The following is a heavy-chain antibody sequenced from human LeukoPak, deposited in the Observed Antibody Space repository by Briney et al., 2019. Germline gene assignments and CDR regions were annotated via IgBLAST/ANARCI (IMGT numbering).Heavy chain of an antibody. Sequence: GGSLRLSCAASGFTFSSYAMHWVRQAPGKGLEWVAVISYDGSNKYYADSVKGRFTISRDNSKNTLYLQMNSLKTEDTAVYYCTTDPQQLAFYYFDYWGQGTLVTVSS. J-gene: IGHJ4*02. CDR2: ISYDGSNK. CDR1: GFTFSSYA. D-gene: IGHD6-13*01. CDR3: TTDPQQLAFYYFDY. V-gene: IGHV3-30*07.